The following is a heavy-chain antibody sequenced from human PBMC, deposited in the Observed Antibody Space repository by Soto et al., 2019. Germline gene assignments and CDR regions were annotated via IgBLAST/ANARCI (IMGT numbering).Heavy chain of an antibody. CDR2: IIPILGIA. CDR3: ARRHLYYGNSTTNYYGMDV. V-gene: IGHV1-69*02. D-gene: IGHD3-10*01. CDR1: GGTFSSYT. J-gene: IGHJ6*02. Sequence: QVQLVQSGAEVKKPGSSVKVSCKASGGTFSSYTISWVRQAPGQGLEWMGRIIPILGIANYAQKFQGRVTITADKSTSTAYMELSSLRSEDTAVYYCARRHLYYGNSTTNYYGMDVWGQGTTVTVSS.